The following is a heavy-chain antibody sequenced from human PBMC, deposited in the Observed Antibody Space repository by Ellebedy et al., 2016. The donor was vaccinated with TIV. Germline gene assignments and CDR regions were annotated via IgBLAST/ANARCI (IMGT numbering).Heavy chain of an antibody. CDR3: ARDQEIQLWLGPAAFDN. V-gene: IGHV1-18*01. Sequence: ASVKVSXXASGYTFSSYDFSWVRQAPGQGLEWMGWINAYNDNTNYAQKFQGRVTLTTDKSTSTAYMELRSLRSDDTAVYHCARDQEIQLWLGPAAFDNWGQGTLVTVSS. CDR1: GYTFSSYD. D-gene: IGHD5-18*01. CDR2: INAYNDNT. J-gene: IGHJ4*02.